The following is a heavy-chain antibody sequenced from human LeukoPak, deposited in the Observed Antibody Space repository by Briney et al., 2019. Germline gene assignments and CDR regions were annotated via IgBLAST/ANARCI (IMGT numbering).Heavy chain of an antibody. CDR3: ARYGPHITIFGVVNGWFDP. V-gene: IGHV1-2*06. Sequence: ASVTVSCKASGYTFTGYYMHWVRQAPGQGLEWMGRINPNSGGTNYAQKFQGRVTMTRDTSISTAYMELSRLRSDDTAVYYCARYGPHITIFGVVNGWFDPWGQGTLVTVSS. D-gene: IGHD3-3*01. CDR1: GYTFTGYY. CDR2: INPNSGGT. J-gene: IGHJ5*02.